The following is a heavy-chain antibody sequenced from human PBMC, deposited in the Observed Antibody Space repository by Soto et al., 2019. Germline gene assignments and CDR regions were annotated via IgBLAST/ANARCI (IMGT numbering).Heavy chain of an antibody. Sequence: QVQLQQWGAGPLRPLETLSLTCGVSGGSFSGYYWAWIRQSPGKGLEWIGEINDRGSINYNPSLKSRVSISVDTSKNHYSLTLRSVTAADTAVYYCARESHDILTGPPWVWYFDLWGRGTVVTVSS. CDR1: GGSFSGYY. J-gene: IGHJ2*01. CDR2: INDRGSI. CDR3: ARESHDILTGPPWVWYFDL. D-gene: IGHD3-9*01. V-gene: IGHV4-34*01.